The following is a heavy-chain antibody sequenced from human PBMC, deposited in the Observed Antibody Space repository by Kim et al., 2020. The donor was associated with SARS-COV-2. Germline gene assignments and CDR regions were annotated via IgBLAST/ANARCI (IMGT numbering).Heavy chain of an antibody. V-gene: IGHV3-23*01. CDR2: ISASGGST. CDR1: GFTFNSYA. J-gene: IGHJ4*02. Sequence: GGSLRLSCAASGFTFNSYAMTWVRQAPGKGLEWVSSISASGGSTWYADSVKGRFTISRDNSKNTLYLQMNSLRAEATAVYYCAKAKTTLRTVPFDYWGQGTLVTVSS. CDR3: AKAKTTLRTVPFDY. D-gene: IGHD1-1*01.